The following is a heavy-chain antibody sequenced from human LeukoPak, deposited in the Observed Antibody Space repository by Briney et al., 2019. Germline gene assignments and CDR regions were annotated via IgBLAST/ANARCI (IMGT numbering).Heavy chain of an antibody. D-gene: IGHD6-19*01. Sequence: GVSLRLSCAASGFTFSDYYMSWIRQAPGKGLEWISYITSSGSTTYYADSVKGRFTISRDNAKNSLYLQMNSLRAEDMAVYYCARDPGGYSSGGELDVWGKGTTVTVSS. V-gene: IGHV3-11*04. CDR3: ARDPGGYSSGGELDV. CDR1: GFTFSDYY. CDR2: ITSSGSTT. J-gene: IGHJ6*04.